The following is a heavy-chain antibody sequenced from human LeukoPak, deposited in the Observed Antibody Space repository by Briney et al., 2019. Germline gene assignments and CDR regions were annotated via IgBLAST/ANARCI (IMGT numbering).Heavy chain of an antibody. CDR2: INHSGST. D-gene: IGHD4-23*01. V-gene: IGHV4-34*01. Sequence: SETLSLTCAVYGGSFSGYYWSWIRQPPGKGLEWIGEINHSGSTNYNPSLKSRVTISVDTSKNQFSLKLSSVTAADTAVYYCAVGRSYGGNSDAGGPTDYWGQGTLVTVSS. CDR3: AVGRSYGGNSDAGGPTDY. J-gene: IGHJ4*02. CDR1: GGSFSGYY.